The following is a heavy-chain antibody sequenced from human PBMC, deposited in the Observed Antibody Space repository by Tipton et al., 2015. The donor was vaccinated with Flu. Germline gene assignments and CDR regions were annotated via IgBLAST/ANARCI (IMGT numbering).Heavy chain of an antibody. J-gene: IGHJ6*02. D-gene: IGHD6-25*01. CDR3: VRVRPAAAAYGMEV. Sequence: VQLVQSGGGLIQPGGSLRLSCGASGFSVLSNHLSWVRQAPGTGLECVSVNYSGCSTYYADTGRGRFTISRDNSRDTVYLQMNSRRAEDTAVYYCVRVRPAAAAYGMEVWGQGTTVTVSS. CDR1: GFSVLSNH. CDR2: NYSGCST. V-gene: IGHV3-53*01.